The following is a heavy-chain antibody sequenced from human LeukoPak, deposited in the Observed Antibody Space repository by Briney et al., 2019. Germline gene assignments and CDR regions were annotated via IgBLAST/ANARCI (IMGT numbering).Heavy chain of an antibody. CDR1: GYTFTGYY. CDR3: ARDPGYCSGGGCYSGSYYFDY. V-gene: IGHV1-2*02. CDR2: INPNSGGT. D-gene: IGHD2-15*01. J-gene: IGHJ4*02. Sequence: ASVKVSCKASGYTFTGYYMHWVRQAPGQGLEWMGWINPNSGGTNYAQKFQGRVTMTRDTSISTAYMELSRLRSDDTAVYYCARDPGYCSGGGCYSGSYYFDYWGQGTLVTVSS.